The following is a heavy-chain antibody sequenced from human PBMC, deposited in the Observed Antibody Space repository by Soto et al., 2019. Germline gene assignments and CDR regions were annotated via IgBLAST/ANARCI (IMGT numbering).Heavy chain of an antibody. J-gene: IGHJ3*02. CDR2: ISAYNGNT. CDR1: CYTFTSYG. Sequence: GASGKVSWKASCYTFTSYGIYWGRPAPGKRLEWMGWISAYNGNTNYAQKLQGRVTMTTDTSTSTAYMELRSLRSDDTAVYYCARVPYCGGDCYSRDDAFDIWGQGTMVTVSS. V-gene: IGHV1-18*01. CDR3: ARVPYCGGDCYSRDDAFDI. D-gene: IGHD2-21*02.